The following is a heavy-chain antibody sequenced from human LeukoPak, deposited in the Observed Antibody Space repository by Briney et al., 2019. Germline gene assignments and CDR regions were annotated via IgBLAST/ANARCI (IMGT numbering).Heavy chain of an antibody. J-gene: IGHJ4*02. V-gene: IGHV1-18*01. CDR1: GYTFSTYG. CDR2: ISAYNGNT. D-gene: IGHD3-3*01. Sequence: ASVKVSCKASGYTFSTYGINWVRQAPGQGLEWMGWISAYNGNTNYAQKLQGRVTMTTDTSTSTAYMELRSLRSDDTAVYYCARDAGYYDFWSGYLPFDYWGQGTLVTVSS. CDR3: ARDAGYYDFWSGYLPFDY.